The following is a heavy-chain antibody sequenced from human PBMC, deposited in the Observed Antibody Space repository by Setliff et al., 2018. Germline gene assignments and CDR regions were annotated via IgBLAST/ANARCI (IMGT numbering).Heavy chain of an antibody. CDR1: GYSISSGYY. Sequence: PSETLSLTCAVSGYSISSGYYWGWIRQPPGKGLEWIGSIYHSGSTYYNPSLKSRVTISVDTSKNQFSLKLSSVTAADTAVYYCARGAQRLEWLQYYYYYYMDVWGKGTTVTVSS. D-gene: IGHD3-3*01. J-gene: IGHJ6*03. V-gene: IGHV4-38-2*01. CDR2: IYHSGST. CDR3: ARGAQRLEWLQYYYYYYMDV.